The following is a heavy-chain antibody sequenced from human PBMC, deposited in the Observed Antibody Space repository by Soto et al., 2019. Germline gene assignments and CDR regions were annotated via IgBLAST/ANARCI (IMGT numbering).Heavy chain of an antibody. CDR1: GFAFSGSA. D-gene: IGHD3-16*01. CDR3: TRDLSSYDYSGILWFDP. V-gene: IGHV3-73*01. CDR2: IRSKGHNYAT. J-gene: IGHJ5*02. Sequence: LRLSCAASGFAFSGSAMYWVRQASGKGPEWVGRIRSKGHNYATEYAASVKGRFTISRDDSKNTAYLQTNSLQTEDTAVYYCTRDLSSYDYSGILWFDPWGQGTLVTVSS.